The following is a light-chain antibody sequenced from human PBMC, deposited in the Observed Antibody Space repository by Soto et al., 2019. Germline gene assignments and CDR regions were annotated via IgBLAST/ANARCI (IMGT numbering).Light chain of an antibody. CDR3: QHLEGF. Sequence: EIVLTQSPATLSLSPGERATLSCRASQSVSSYLAWYQQTPGQAPRLLIYDASNRATGIPARFSGSGSGTDFTLTISSLVPEDFAIYYCQHLEGFFGGGTKVEIK. V-gene: IGKV3-11*01. CDR1: QSVSSY. J-gene: IGKJ4*01. CDR2: DAS.